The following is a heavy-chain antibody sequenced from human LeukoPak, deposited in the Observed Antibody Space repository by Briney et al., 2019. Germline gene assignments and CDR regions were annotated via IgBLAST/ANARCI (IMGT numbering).Heavy chain of an antibody. CDR3: ARDPGVQWFGELSYYYGMDV. J-gene: IGHJ6*02. D-gene: IGHD3-10*01. Sequence: PSETLSRTSTVSSGSISSYYWSWIRQPPGKGLEWIVYIYYSGSTNYNPSLKSRVTISVDTSKNQFSLKLSSVTAADTAVYYCARDPGVQWFGELSYYYGMDVWGQGTTVTVSS. CDR1: SGSISSYY. V-gene: IGHV4-59*01. CDR2: IYYSGST.